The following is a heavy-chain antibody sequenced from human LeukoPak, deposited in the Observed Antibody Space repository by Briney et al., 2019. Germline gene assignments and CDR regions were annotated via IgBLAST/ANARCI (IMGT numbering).Heavy chain of an antibody. D-gene: IGHD4-17*01. J-gene: IGHJ2*01. CDR2: ISSSGKTI. CDR3: ARDGAGNGGYIDYWYFDL. V-gene: IGHV3-48*03. Sequence: GGSLRLSCAASGFSFSSYEMNWVRQAPGKGLGWVSYISSSGKTIYYADSVKGRFTISRDNAKNSLFLQMNSLRAEDTAVYYCARDGAGNGGYIDYWYFDLWGRGTLVTVSS. CDR1: GFSFSSYE.